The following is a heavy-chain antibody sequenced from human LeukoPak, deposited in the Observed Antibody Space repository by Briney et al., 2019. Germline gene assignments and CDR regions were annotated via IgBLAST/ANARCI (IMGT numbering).Heavy chain of an antibody. Sequence: GGSLRLSCAASGFTVSSNYMSWVRQAPGKGLEWLAIIKQDGTEKHYKGSVEGRFTISRDNAKNSLHLQMNSLRAEDTAVYYCAGGSGYLITSWGQGTLVTVSS. CDR2: IKQDGTEK. V-gene: IGHV3-7*01. CDR1: GFTVSSNY. J-gene: IGHJ5*02. CDR3: AGGSGYLITS. D-gene: IGHD3-9*01.